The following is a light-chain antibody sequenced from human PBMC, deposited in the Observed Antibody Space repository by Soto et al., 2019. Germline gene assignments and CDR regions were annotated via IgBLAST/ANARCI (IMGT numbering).Light chain of an antibody. Sequence: QSVLTQPPSASGTPGQRVTISCSGSTSNIGSNTVNWYQQLPGTAPKLLMYATHQRPSGVPDRFSGSWSGTSASLAISGLQSEDEADYFCVAWDGSLNGWVFGGGTKLTVL. CDR2: ATH. J-gene: IGLJ3*02. CDR3: VAWDGSLNGWV. V-gene: IGLV1-44*01. CDR1: TSNIGSNT.